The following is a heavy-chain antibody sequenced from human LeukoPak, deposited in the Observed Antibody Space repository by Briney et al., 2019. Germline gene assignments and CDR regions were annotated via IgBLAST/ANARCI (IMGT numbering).Heavy chain of an antibody. CDR3: ARRRFDSSYNWFDP. V-gene: IGHV4-59*08. Sequence: SETLSLTCSVSGASISSYYWNWIRQPPGKGLEWIGYVSYSGNTNYNPSLKSRVTISEDTSKNQFSLQLNSVTAADTAVYYCARRRFDSSYNWFDPWGQGTLVTVSS. CDR1: GASISSYY. CDR2: VSYSGNT. J-gene: IGHJ5*02. D-gene: IGHD3-22*01.